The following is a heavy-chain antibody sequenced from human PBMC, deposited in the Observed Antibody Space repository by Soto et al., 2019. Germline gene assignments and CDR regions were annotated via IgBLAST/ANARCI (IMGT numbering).Heavy chain of an antibody. CDR2: IYYSGTT. D-gene: IGHD5-18*01. CDR3: ARATRGAQLCNAFDI. CDR1: GVSISSGGYY. Sequence: QVQLQESGPGLVKPSQTLSLTCTVSGVSISSGGYYWSWIRQHQGKGLEWIGYIYYSGTTFYNPALKRRVSISVYTSKRKFSQKVRFVPAADTAVYSCARATRGAQLCNAFDIWGQETMVTVSS. V-gene: IGHV4-31*03. J-gene: IGHJ3*02.